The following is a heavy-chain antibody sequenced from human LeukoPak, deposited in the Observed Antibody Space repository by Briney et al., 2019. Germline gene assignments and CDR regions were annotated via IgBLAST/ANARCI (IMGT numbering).Heavy chain of an antibody. V-gene: IGHV3-7*01. D-gene: IGHD3-9*01. CDR3: ARYDYDILTGYLYYYYYMDV. CDR1: GFTFSNYW. Sequence: GGSLRLSCAASGFTFSNYWMSWVRQAPEKGLEWVANIKPDGSEKYYVDSVKGRFTISRDNAKNSLYLQMNSLRAEDTAVYYCARYDYDILTGYLYYYYYMDVWGKGTTVTISS. J-gene: IGHJ6*03. CDR2: IKPDGSEK.